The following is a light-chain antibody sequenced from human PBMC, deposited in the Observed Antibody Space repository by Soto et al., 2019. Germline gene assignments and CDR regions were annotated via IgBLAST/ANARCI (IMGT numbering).Light chain of an antibody. V-gene: IGLV2-14*01. J-gene: IGLJ1*01. CDR1: SSDIGDYNY. CDR3: SSYTSTSSYV. CDR2: EVS. Sequence: QSVLTQPASVSGSPGQSITISCTGTSSDIGDYNYASWYQQHPGKAPKLMIYEVSNRPSGISNRFSGSKSGNTASLTISGLQADDEADYYCSSYTSTSSYVFGTGTKVTVL.